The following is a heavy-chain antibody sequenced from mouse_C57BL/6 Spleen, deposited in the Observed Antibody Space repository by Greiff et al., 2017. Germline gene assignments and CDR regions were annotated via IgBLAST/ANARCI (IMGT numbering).Heavy chain of an antibody. CDR2: IWGVGST. Sequence: VKLMESGPGLVAPSQSLSITCTVSGFSLTSYGVDWVRQSPGKGLEWLGVIWGVGSTNYNSALKSRLSISKDNSKSQVFLKMNSLQTDDTAMYYCASGTSTYYPFAYWGQGTLVTVSA. J-gene: IGHJ3*01. V-gene: IGHV2-6*01. D-gene: IGHD2-10*01. CDR1: GFSLTSYG. CDR3: ASGTSTYYPFAY.